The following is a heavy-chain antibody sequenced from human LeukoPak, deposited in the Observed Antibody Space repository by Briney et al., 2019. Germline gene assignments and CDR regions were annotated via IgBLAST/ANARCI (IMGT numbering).Heavy chain of an antibody. Sequence: GASVKVSCKASGGTFSSYAISWVRQAPGQGLEWMGGITPIFGAANYAQKFQGRVTIAADESTSTAYMELSSLRSEDTAVYYCARDQGGLLDELDYWGQGTLVTVSS. CDR1: GGTFSSYA. D-gene: IGHD3-16*01. J-gene: IGHJ4*02. CDR2: ITPIFGAA. CDR3: ARDQGGLLDELDY. V-gene: IGHV1-69*13.